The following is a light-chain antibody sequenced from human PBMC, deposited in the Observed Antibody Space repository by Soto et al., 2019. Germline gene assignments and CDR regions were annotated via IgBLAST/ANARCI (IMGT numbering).Light chain of an antibody. CDR3: QQYNSYSST. J-gene: IGKJ1*01. Sequence: IGMTQSPSTLSASPGERATLSCRASQSVSSNLAWYQQKPGQAPRLLIYGASSRATGIPARFSGSGSGTEFTLTISSLQSEDFATYYCQQYNSYSSTFGQGTKVDIK. CDR1: QSVSSN. CDR2: GAS. V-gene: IGKV3-15*01.